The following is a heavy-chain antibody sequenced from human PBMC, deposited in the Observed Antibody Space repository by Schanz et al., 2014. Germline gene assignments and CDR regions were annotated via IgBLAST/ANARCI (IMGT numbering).Heavy chain of an antibody. V-gene: IGHV3-9*01. D-gene: IGHD4-17*01. CDR1: GFTFDDLG. CDR3: AKVRGDQRGAFDS. CDR2: ISWNSVSI. Sequence: EVQLVESGGDLVQPGKSLRLSCAASGFTFDDLGMHWVRQAPGKALEWVSGISWNSVSIGYADSVKGRFTISRDNAKNSLYLQMNSLRVDDTAFYFCAKVRGDQRGAFDSWGQGTLVTVSS. J-gene: IGHJ4*02.